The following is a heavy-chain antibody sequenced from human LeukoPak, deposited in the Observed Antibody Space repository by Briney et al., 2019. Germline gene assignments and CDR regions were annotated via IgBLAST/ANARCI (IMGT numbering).Heavy chain of an antibody. J-gene: IGHJ5*02. CDR1: GGSISSYY. D-gene: IGHD3-22*01. Sequence: PETLSLTCTVSGGSISSYYWSWIRQPPGKGLEWIGYIYYSGSTNYNPSLKSRVTISVDTSKNQFSLKLSSVTAADTAVYYCARQNRYYDSSGQGWFDPWGQGTLVTVSS. CDR3: ARQNRYYDSSGQGWFDP. CDR2: IYYSGST. V-gene: IGHV4-59*08.